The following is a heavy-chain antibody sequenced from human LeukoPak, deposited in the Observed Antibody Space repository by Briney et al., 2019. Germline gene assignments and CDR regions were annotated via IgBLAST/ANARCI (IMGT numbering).Heavy chain of an antibody. J-gene: IGHJ4*02. D-gene: IGHD6-19*01. CDR1: GFTFSSYA. V-gene: IGHV3-23*01. CDR2: ISGSGGST. Sequence: GGSLRLSCAASGFTFSSYAMSWVRQAPGKGLEWVSAISGSGGSTYYADSVKGRFTISRDNSKNALYLQMNSLRAEDTAVYYCAKDRFEWLVPHDYWGQGTLVTVSS. CDR3: AKDRFEWLVPHDY.